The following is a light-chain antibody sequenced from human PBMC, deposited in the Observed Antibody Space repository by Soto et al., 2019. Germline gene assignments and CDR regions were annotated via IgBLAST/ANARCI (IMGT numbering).Light chain of an antibody. CDR1: SSDIGGYNY. V-gene: IGLV2-14*01. CDR3: TSYTSSTTNYV. Sequence: QSALTQPASVSGSPGQSITFSCTGTSSDIGGYNYVSWYQQHPGKAPKLMIYEVSTRPSGVSDRFSGSKSGNTASLTISGLQAEDEADYYCTSYTSSTTNYVFGTGTKLTVL. CDR2: EVS. J-gene: IGLJ1*01.